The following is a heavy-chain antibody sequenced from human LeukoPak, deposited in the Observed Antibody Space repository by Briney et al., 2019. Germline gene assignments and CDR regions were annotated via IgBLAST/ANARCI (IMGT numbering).Heavy chain of an antibody. CDR1: GFTFSSYW. V-gene: IGHV3-7*01. Sequence: GGSLRLPCAASGFTFSSYWMSWVRQAPGKGLEWVANIKQDGSEKYYVDSVKGRFTISRDNAKNSLYLQMNSLRAEDTAVYYCARDWNYYGSGSYYHWGQGTLVTVSS. CDR3: ARDWNYYGSGSYYH. D-gene: IGHD3-10*01. J-gene: IGHJ4*02. CDR2: IKQDGSEK.